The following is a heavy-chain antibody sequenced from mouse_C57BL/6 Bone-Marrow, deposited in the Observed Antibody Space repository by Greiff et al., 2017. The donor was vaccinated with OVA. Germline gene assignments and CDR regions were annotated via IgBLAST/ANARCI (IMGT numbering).Heavy chain of an antibody. CDR2: SRNKANDYTT. V-gene: IGHV7-1*01. Sequence: EVQVVESGGGLVQSGRSLRLSCATSGFTFSDFYMEWVRQAPGKGLEWIAASRNKANDYTTEYSASVKGRFIVSRDTSQSILYLQMNALRAEDTAIYYCARDAPDGYYGYWYFDVWGTGTTVTVSS. CDR3: ARDAPDGYYGYWYFDV. CDR1: GFTFSDFY. J-gene: IGHJ1*03. D-gene: IGHD2-3*01.